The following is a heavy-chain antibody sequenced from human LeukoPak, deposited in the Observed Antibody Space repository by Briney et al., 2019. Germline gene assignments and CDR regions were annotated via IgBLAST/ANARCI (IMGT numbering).Heavy chain of an antibody. D-gene: IGHD3-10*01. CDR3: ARDFLRITMVRGVIIGY. CDR2: INPNSGGT. Sequence: GASVKVSCKASGYTFTGYYMHWVRQAPGQGLEWMGWINPNSGGTNYAQKFQGRVTMTRDTSISTAYMELSRLRSDDTAVYYCARDFLRITMVRGVIIGYWGEGTLVTVSS. V-gene: IGHV1-2*02. J-gene: IGHJ4*02. CDR1: GYTFTGYY.